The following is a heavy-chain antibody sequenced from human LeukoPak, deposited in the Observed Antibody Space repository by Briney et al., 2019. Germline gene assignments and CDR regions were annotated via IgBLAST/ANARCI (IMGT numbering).Heavy chain of an antibody. CDR2: IYSGGST. CDR3: ARGVDYYDSSEF. V-gene: IGHV3-53*01. D-gene: IGHD3-22*01. Sequence: GGSLRLSCAASGFTVSSNYMSWVRQAPGKGLEWVSVIYSGGSTYYADSVKGRFTISRDNSKKTLYLQMHSLRAEDTAVYYCARGVDYYDSSEFWGQGTLVTVSS. CDR1: GFTVSSNY. J-gene: IGHJ4*02.